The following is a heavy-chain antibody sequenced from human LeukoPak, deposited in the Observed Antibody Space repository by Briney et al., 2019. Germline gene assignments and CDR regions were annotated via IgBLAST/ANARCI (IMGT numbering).Heavy chain of an antibody. J-gene: IGHJ4*02. CDR2: INGDGRNI. V-gene: IGHV3-74*01. CDR1: GFTFSSYW. Sequence: GGSLRLSCVASGFTFSSYWMHWVRQDPRKGLVWVSRINGDGRNINYADSVRGRFTISRDNAKNTLYLQMNTLRVEDTAVYYCAKDSESIVVPAATGPDYWGQGTLVTVSS. D-gene: IGHD2-2*01. CDR3: AKDSESIVVPAATGPDY.